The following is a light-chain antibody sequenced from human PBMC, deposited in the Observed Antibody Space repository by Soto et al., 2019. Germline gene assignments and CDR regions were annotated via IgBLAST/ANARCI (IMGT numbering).Light chain of an antibody. CDR3: QQSFRTPIT. CDR2: AAS. J-gene: IGKJ5*01. Sequence: DIQMTQSPSSLSASVGDRVTITCRASQTISTYLNWYQQKPGKAPELLIYAASNLQSGVPSRFSGTGSGTDFTLTISSLQPEDSATYYCQQSFRTPITFGQGTRLEIK. V-gene: IGKV1-39*01. CDR1: QTISTY.